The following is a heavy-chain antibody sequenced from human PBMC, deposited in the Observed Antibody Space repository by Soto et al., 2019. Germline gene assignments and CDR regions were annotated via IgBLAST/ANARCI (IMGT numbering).Heavy chain of an antibody. D-gene: IGHD3-3*01. J-gene: IGHJ4*02. CDR2: ISGSGDTT. CDR3: AKALPVLRFLECFTLDY. Sequence: GGSLRLSCAASGFTFNNCAMTWVRQAPGKGLEWVSAISGSGDTTYYADSVKGRFTISRDNSKNTLYLQMDSLRAEDTAVYYCAKALPVLRFLECFTLDYWGQGTLVTVSS. V-gene: IGHV3-23*01. CDR1: GFTFNNCA.